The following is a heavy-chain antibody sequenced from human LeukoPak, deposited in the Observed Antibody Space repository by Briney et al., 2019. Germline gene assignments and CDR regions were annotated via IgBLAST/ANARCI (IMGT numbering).Heavy chain of an antibody. CDR3: ALRWIQLWYENWFDP. Sequence: ASETLSLTCAVYGGSFSGYYWRWIRQPPGKGLEWIGEINHSGSTNYNPSLKSRVTISVDTSKNQFSLKLSSVTAADTAVYYCALRWIQLWYENWFDPWGQGTLVTVSS. V-gene: IGHV4-34*01. CDR1: GGSFSGYY. CDR2: INHSGST. J-gene: IGHJ5*02. D-gene: IGHD5-18*01.